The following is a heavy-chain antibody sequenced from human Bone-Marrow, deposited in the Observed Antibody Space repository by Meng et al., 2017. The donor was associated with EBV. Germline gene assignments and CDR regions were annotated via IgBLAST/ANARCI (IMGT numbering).Heavy chain of an antibody. V-gene: IGHV1-69*01. CDR2: LIPMVGAP. CDR3: ASESGRGFTPDY. D-gene: IGHD3-10*01. Sequence: VELLQSGAEVKKPGSSVKVSCRTSGGIFRSDAVSWVRQAPGQGLEWMGGLIPMVGAPHYAQKFQGRVTIIADESTSTHSMQLNSLRSEDTAMYYCASESGRGFTPDYWGQGTLVTVSS. CDR1: GGIFRSDA. J-gene: IGHJ4*02.